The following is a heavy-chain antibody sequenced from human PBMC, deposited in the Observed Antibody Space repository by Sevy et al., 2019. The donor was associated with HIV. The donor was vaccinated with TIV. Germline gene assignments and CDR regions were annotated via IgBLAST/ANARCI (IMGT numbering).Heavy chain of an antibody. J-gene: IGHJ1*01. Sequence: GGSLRLSCAASGFTFSNAWMSWVRQAPGKGLEWVGRIKSKTDDGTTDYAAPVKGRFTISRDDSKNTLYLQMNSLKTEDTAVYYCTTVSGYSYGQEYFQHWGQGTLVTVSS. V-gene: IGHV3-15*01. CDR1: GFTFSNAW. CDR3: TTVSGYSYGQEYFQH. CDR2: IKSKTDDGTT. D-gene: IGHD5-18*01.